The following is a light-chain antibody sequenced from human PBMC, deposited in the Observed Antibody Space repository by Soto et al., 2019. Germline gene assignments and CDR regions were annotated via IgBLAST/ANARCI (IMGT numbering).Light chain of an antibody. CDR1: QGISSH. V-gene: IGKV1-9*01. J-gene: IGKJ4*01. Sequence: DIQLTQSPSFLSASVGDRVTITCRASQGISSHLAWYQQKPGKAPNLLIYDASTLQGWVPPRFSGSGSGTEFSLTISRLQPEDFATYYCQQLNSYSITFGGGTKVEIK. CDR3: QQLNSYSIT. CDR2: DAS.